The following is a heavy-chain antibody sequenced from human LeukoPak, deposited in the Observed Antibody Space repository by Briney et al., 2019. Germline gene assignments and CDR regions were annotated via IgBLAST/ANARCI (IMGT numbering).Heavy chain of an antibody. CDR2: MNPNSGNT. Sequence: ASVKVSCKASGYTFTSYDINWVRQATGQGLEWMGWMNPNSGNTGYAQKLQGRVTMTTDTSTSTAYMELRSLRSDDTAVYYCARDPGLVVPAAIPDYWGQGTLVTVSS. CDR3: ARDPGLVVPAAIPDY. CDR1: GYTFTSYD. V-gene: IGHV1-8*01. J-gene: IGHJ4*02. D-gene: IGHD2-2*01.